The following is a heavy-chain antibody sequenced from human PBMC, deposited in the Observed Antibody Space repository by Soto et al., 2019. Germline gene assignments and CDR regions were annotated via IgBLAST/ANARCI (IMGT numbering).Heavy chain of an antibody. Sequence: GGSLRLSCVASGFTFSNFGLNWVRQAPGKGLEWVSSISSSDKYIYYADSVKGRFTIPRDNAKNSLSLQMNSLRADDTAVYYCARVFCRGDCYSPLDYWGRGTLVTVSS. D-gene: IGHD2-21*02. V-gene: IGHV3-21*01. CDR3: ARVFCRGDCYSPLDY. CDR1: GFTFSNFG. J-gene: IGHJ4*02. CDR2: ISSSDKYI.